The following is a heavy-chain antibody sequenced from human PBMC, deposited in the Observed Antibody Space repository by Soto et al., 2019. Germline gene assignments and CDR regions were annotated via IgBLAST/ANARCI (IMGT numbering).Heavy chain of an antibody. CDR1: GYTFTSYA. D-gene: IGHD3-10*01. V-gene: IGHV1-3*05. CDR2: INAGNGYT. J-gene: IGHJ4*02. Sequence: QVQLVQSGAEEKKPGASVKVSCKASGYTFTSYAMHWVRQAPGQRREWMGWINAGNGYTKNPQKIQGRVTITTDTTASPAYMELNRLRAEDTAVYYCVKDSAGSEYWGQGTLVTVSS. CDR3: VKDSAGSEY.